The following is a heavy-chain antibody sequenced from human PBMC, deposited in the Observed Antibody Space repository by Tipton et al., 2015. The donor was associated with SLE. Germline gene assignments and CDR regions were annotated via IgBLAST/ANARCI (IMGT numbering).Heavy chain of an antibody. CDR2: IYYSGST. J-gene: IGHJ4*02. CDR3: ARRHYSGPFDS. V-gene: IGHV4-39*06. CDR1: GGSISSSSYY. Sequence: TLSLTCTVSGGSISSSSYYWGWIRQPPGKGLEWIGSIYYSGSTYYNPSLKSRVTISVDTSKNQFPLKLNSVTAADTAVYYCARRHYSGPFDSWGQGTLVTVSS. D-gene: IGHD5-12*01.